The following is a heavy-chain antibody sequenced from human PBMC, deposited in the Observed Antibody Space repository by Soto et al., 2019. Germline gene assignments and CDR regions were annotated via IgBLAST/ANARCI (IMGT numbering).Heavy chain of an antibody. CDR3: AKSGRAMGYDFWSGYWRQFYMDV. CDR2: ISWTRASI. J-gene: IGHJ6*03. D-gene: IGHD3-3*01. Sequence: EVQLVESGGGLVQPGRSLRLSCAASGLTFDDYAMHWVRQAPGKGLERVSGISWTRASIGYADSVKGRFTISRDNPKNSLYLPMNSLRAEDTALYYCAKSGRAMGYDFWSGYWRQFYMDVWCKGTTVTVSS. V-gene: IGHV3-9*01. CDR1: GLTFDDYA.